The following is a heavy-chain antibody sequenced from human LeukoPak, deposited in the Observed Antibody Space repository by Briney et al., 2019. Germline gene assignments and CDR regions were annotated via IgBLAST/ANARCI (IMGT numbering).Heavy chain of an antibody. V-gene: IGHV3-23*01. CDR3: AKAYDYGGKGLSLFDY. CDR2: VIGSGTMT. J-gene: IGHJ4*02. D-gene: IGHD4-23*01. CDR1: GFTFSSST. Sequence: GGPLRLSCAASGFTFSSSTMGWVRQAPGGGLQWVSAVIGSGTMTSYADSVRGRFTISRDNSKNTLSLQMNSLRAEDTAVYYCAKAYDYGGKGLSLFDYWGQGTLVSISS.